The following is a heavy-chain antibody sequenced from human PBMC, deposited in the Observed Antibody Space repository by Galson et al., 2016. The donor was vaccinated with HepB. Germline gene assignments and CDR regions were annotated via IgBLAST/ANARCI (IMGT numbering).Heavy chain of an antibody. Sequence: ETLSLTCTVSGGSISNYYWSWIRQPPGKGLEWIGYIYNSGSTNSNPSLKSRVTISVDTSKNQFSLKLSSVTAADTAVYYCARVGTTVTTQALGMDVWGQGTPVTVS. CDR3: ARVGTTVTTQALGMDV. CDR2: IYNSGST. V-gene: IGHV4-59*01. J-gene: IGHJ6*02. D-gene: IGHD4-17*01. CDR1: GGSISNYY.